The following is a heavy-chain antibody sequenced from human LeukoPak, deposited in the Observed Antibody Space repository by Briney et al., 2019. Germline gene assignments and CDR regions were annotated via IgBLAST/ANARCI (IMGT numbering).Heavy chain of an antibody. D-gene: IGHD6-19*01. CDR3: ARSSKQWLDR. CDR1: GYTFTSYG. V-gene: IGHV1-18*01. CDR2: ISAYNGDT. Sequence: GASVKVSCKASGYTFTSYGISWVRQAPGQGLEWMGWISAYNGDTNYAQKFRGRVTMTTDTSTSTGYMELRSLRSDDTAVYYCARSSKQWLDRWGQGTLVTVSS. J-gene: IGHJ4*02.